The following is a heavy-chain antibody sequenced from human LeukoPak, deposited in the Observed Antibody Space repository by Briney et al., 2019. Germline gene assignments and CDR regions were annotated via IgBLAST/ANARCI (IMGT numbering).Heavy chain of an antibody. CDR3: ARDMEDTAMVMGFDY. CDR1: GYTFTSYG. J-gene: IGHJ4*02. Sequence: ASVKVSCKASGYTFTSYGISWVRQAPGQGLEWMGWISAYNGNTNYAQKLQGRVTMTTDTSTSTAYMELRSLRSDDTAVYYCARDMEDTAMVMGFDYWGQGTLVTVSS. CDR2: ISAYNGNT. V-gene: IGHV1-18*01. D-gene: IGHD5-18*01.